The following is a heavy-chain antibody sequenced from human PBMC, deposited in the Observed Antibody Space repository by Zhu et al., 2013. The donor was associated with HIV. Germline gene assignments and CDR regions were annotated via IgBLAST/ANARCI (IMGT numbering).Heavy chain of an antibody. CDR2: IRSKAYGGTT. V-gene: IGHV3-49*04. J-gene: IGHJ4*02. CDR1: GFTFGDYA. CDR3: TRVLAPDYGDPLDY. Sequence: EVQLVESGGGLVQPGRSLRLSCTASGFTFGDYAMSWVRQAPGKGLEWVGFIRSKAYGGTTEYAASVKGRFTISRDDSKSIAYLQMNSLKTEDTAVYYCTRVLAPDYGDPLDYWGQGTLVTVSS. D-gene: IGHD4-17*01.